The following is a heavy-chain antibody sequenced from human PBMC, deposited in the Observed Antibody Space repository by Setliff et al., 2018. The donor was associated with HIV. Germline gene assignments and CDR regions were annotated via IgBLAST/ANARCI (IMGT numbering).Heavy chain of an antibody. D-gene: IGHD1-1*01. CDR2: IYYSGST. Sequence: SETLSLTCTVSGDSVSSRSYYWSWIRQPPGKGLEWIGYIYYSGSTNYNPSLKSRVTISVDTSKNHVSLKLRSVTAADTAVYYCAQLGMVDDFDYWGQGTLVTVSS. CDR3: AQLGMVDDFDY. V-gene: IGHV4-61*03. CDR1: GDSVSSRSYY. J-gene: IGHJ4*02.